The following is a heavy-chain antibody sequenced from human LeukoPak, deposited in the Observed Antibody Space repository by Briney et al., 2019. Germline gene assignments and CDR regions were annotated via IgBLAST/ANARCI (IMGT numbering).Heavy chain of an antibody. V-gene: IGHV1-18*01. D-gene: IGHD3-22*01. CDR3: AILSDYYDSSGYPFDY. CDR1: GYTFTSYG. Sequence: GASVKVSCKASGYTFTSYGISWVGQAPGQGLEWMGWISAYNGNTNYAQKLQGRVTMNTETSTSTAYMELRSLRSYDTAVYYCAILSDYYDSSGYPFDYWGQGTLVTVPS. CDR2: ISAYNGNT. J-gene: IGHJ4*02.